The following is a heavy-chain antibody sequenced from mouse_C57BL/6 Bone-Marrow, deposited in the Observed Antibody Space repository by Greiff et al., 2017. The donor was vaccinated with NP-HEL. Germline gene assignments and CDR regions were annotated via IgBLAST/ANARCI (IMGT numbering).Heavy chain of an antibody. D-gene: IGHD2-4*01. V-gene: IGHV6-6*01. CDR1: GFTFSDAW. CDR2: IRNKANNHAT. Sequence: EVKLMESGGGLVQPGGSMKLSCAASGFTFSDAWMDWVRQSPEQGLEWVAEIRNKANNHATYYAESVKGRFTISRDDSKSSVYLQMNSLRAEDTGIYYCTRRGKIDDYDEYYFDYWGQGTTLTVSS. CDR3: TRRGKIDDYDEYYFDY. J-gene: IGHJ2*01.